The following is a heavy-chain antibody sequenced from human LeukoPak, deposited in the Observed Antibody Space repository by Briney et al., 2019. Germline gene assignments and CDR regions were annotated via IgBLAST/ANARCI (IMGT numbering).Heavy chain of an antibody. CDR1: GFTFSNYA. CDR3: AAGPRYGVYDY. D-gene: IGHD3-10*01. J-gene: IGHJ4*02. CDR2: ISGSGGST. V-gene: IGHV3-23*01. Sequence: GGSLRLSCAASGFTFSNYAMNWVRQTPGKGLEWVSPISGSGGSTYYADSVKGRFTISRDNSKNTLYLQMNSLRVEDTAVYYCAAGPRYGVYDYWGQGILVTVSS.